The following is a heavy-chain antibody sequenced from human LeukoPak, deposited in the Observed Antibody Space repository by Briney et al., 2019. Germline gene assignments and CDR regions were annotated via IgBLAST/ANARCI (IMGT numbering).Heavy chain of an antibody. J-gene: IGHJ3*02. CDR2: INPNSGGT. CDR1: GYTFTGYY. V-gene: IGHV1-2*02. D-gene: IGHD3-22*01. Sequence: ASVKVSCKASGYTFTGYYMHWVRQAPGQGLEWMGWINPNSGGTNYAQKFQGRVTMTRDTSISTAYMELSRLRSDDTAVYYCARAPPFYYDSSGWAFDIWGQGTMVTVSS. CDR3: ARAPPFYYDSSGWAFDI.